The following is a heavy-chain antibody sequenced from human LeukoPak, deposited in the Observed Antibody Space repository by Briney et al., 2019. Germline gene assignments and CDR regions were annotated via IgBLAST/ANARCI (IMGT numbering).Heavy chain of an antibody. CDR3: ARSVQLDPWGAFDI. CDR1: GYSFSNYA. V-gene: IGHV3-23*01. J-gene: IGHJ3*02. Sequence: QPGGSLRLSCAASGYSFSNYAMSWVRQTPGKGLEWVSVIRGSGDITYYADSVKGRFSISRDNSKNTLYLQMNSLRAEDTAVYFCARSVQLDPWGAFDIWGQGTKVTVSS. CDR2: IRGSGDIT. D-gene: IGHD1-1*01.